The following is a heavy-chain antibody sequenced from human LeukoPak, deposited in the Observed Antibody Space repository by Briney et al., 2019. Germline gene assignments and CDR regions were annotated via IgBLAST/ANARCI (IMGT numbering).Heavy chain of an antibody. CDR3: ARDGTIFGVVKGNWFVP. J-gene: IGHJ5*02. V-gene: IGHV4-34*01. Sequence: SETLSLTCAVYGGSFSGYYWSWLRQPPGKGLEWIGENNHSGSTNYNPSLKSRVTISVDTSKNQFSLKLSSVTAADTAVYYCARDGTIFGVVKGNWFVPWGQGTLVTVSS. CDR1: GGSFSGYY. D-gene: IGHD3-3*01. CDR2: NNHSGST.